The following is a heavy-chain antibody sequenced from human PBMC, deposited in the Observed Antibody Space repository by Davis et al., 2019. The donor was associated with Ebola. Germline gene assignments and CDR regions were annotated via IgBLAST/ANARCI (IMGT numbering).Heavy chain of an antibody. D-gene: IGHD6-19*01. CDR1: GGSMSSYY. V-gene: IGHV4-59*01. CDR2: IYYSGST. CDR3: ARGGIAVAGFDY. Sequence: MPSETLSLTCTVSGGSMSSYYWSWIRQPPGKGLEWIGYIYYSGSTNYNPSLKSRVTISVDTSKNQFSLKLSSVTAADTAVYYCARGGIAVAGFDYWGQGTLVTVSS. J-gene: IGHJ4*02.